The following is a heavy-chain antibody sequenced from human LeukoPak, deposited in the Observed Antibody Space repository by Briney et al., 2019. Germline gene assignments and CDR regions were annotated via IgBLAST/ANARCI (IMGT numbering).Heavy chain of an antibody. CDR2: INAGNGNT. D-gene: IGHD5-12*01. CDR3: ARDHSGYTIFLDY. CDR1: GYTFTGYA. J-gene: IGHJ4*02. V-gene: IGHV1-3*01. Sequence: ASVKVSCKASGYTFTGYAMHWVRQAPGQRLEWMGWINAGNGNTKYSQKFQGRVTITRDTSASTAYMELSSLRSEDTAVYYCARDHSGYTIFLDYWGQGTLVTVSS.